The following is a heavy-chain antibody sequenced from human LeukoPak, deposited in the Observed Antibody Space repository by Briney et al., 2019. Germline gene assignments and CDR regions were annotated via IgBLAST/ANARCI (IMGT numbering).Heavy chain of an antibody. D-gene: IGHD6-19*01. CDR2: IDPPSGTP. V-gene: IGHV1-2*02. CDR3: ARSGFSTGFYLDF. Sequence: ASVKVSCKASGYTFTGKFIHWLRQAPGQGLEWMGWIDPPSGTPHYAQKFQDTVTLTRDTSIGTAYMEVHRLQSDDTAVYYCARSGFSTGFYLDFWGQGTLISVSS. CDR1: GYTFTGKF. J-gene: IGHJ4*02.